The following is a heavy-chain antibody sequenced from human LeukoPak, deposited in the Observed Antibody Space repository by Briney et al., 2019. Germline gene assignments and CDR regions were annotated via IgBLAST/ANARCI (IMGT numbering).Heavy chain of an antibody. CDR1: GFNFANYN. V-gene: IGHV3-21*04. J-gene: IGHJ3*02. Sequence: GGSLRLSCAASGFNFANYNMNWVRQAPGKGLEWVSSIHSSSGSIYYADSLKGRFTISRDNAKNSLYLQMNSLRAEDTAVYYCARDLAWDAFDIWGQGTMVTVSS. CDR2: IHSSSGSI. CDR3: ARDLAWDAFDI.